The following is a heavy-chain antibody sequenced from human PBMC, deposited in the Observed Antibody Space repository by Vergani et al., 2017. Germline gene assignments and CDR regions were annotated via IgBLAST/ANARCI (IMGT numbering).Heavy chain of an antibody. D-gene: IGHD3-22*01. CDR1: GGTFSSYT. J-gene: IGHJ4*02. V-gene: IGHV1-69*02. Sequence: QVQLVQSGAEVKKPGSSVKVSCKASGGTFSSYTISWVRQAPGQGLEWMGRIIPILGIANYAQKFQGRVTITADKSTSTAYMELSSLRSEDTAVYYCARCYDISGYNAYYFDYWGQGTLVTVSS. CDR3: ARCYDISGYNAYYFDY. CDR2: IIPILGIA.